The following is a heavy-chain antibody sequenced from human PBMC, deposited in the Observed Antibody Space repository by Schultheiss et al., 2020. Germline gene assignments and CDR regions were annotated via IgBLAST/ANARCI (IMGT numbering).Heavy chain of an antibody. CDR1: GGSFSGYY. V-gene: IGHV4-34*01. CDR3: AKGPRSDYGGPTFDY. Sequence: SQTLSLTCAFYGGSFSGYYWSWIRQPPGKGLEWIGEINHSGSTNYNPSLKSRVTISVDTSKNQFSLKLSSVTAADTAVYYCAKGPRSDYGGPTFDYWGQGALVTVSS. J-gene: IGHJ4*02. D-gene: IGHD4-23*01. CDR2: INHSGST.